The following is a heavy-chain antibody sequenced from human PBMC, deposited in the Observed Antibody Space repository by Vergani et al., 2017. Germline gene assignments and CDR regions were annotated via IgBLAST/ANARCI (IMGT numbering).Heavy chain of an antibody. D-gene: IGHD2-2*01. Sequence: QLQPQESDPGLVKPSETLSLTCAVSGGSISSSNWWSWVRQPPGKGLEWIGYIYYSGSTNYNPSLKSRVTISVDTSKNQFSLKLSSVTAADTAVYYCARGTYCSSTSCYDYWGQGTLVTVSS. CDR2: IYYSGST. CDR1: GGSISSSNW. V-gene: IGHV4-4*02. CDR3: ARGTYCSSTSCYDY. J-gene: IGHJ4*02.